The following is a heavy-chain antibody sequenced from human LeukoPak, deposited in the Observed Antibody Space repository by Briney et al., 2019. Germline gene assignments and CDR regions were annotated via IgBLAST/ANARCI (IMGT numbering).Heavy chain of an antibody. V-gene: IGHV3-7*05. CDR3: ARDDRYSSSDYPAPDY. D-gene: IGHD3-22*01. J-gene: IGHJ4*02. CDR2: INEDGRET. Sequence: PGGSLRLSCAASGFTFSNHWMSWVRQAPGKGLEWVAPINEDGRETYYLDSVKGRFTISRDNARSSLFLQMNSLRAEDTAVYYCARDDRYSSSDYPAPDYWGQGTLVTVSS. CDR1: GFTFSNHW.